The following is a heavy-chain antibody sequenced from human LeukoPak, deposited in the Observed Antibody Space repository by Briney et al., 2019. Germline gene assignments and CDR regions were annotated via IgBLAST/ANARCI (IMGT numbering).Heavy chain of an antibody. Sequence: GGSLRLSCAASGFTFSNFWMSWVRQAPGKGLEWVANIKQDGFEKYYVDSVRGRFTISRDNAKNSLYLQMNSLRAEDTAVYYCARWLGYCSSTSCFYYYYYYGMDVWGQGTTVTVSS. CDR2: IKQDGFEK. V-gene: IGHV3-7*01. J-gene: IGHJ6*02. D-gene: IGHD2-2*01. CDR1: GFTFSNFW. CDR3: ARWLGYCSSTSCFYYYYYYGMDV.